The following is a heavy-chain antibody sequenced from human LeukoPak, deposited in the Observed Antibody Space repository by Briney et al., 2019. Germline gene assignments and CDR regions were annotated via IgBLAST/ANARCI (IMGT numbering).Heavy chain of an antibody. J-gene: IGHJ5*02. CDR3: AYSGAANWFDP. Sequence: ASAKVSCKASGYTFTSYYMHWVRQAPGQGLEWMGIINPSGGSTSYAQKFQGRVTMTRDTSTSTVYMELSSLRSEDTAVYYCAYSGAANWFDPWGQGTLVTVSS. D-gene: IGHD2-21*01. V-gene: IGHV1-46*01. CDR2: INPSGGST. CDR1: GYTFTSYY.